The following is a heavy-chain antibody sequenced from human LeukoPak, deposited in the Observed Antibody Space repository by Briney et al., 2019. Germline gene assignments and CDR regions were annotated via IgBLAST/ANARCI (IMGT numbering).Heavy chain of an antibody. CDR2: INPNIGGT. V-gene: IGHV1-2*02. CDR1: GYTFTGYY. Sequence: ASVKVSCKASGYTFTGYYMHWVRQAPGQGLEWMGWINPNIGGTNYAQKFQGRVTMTRDTSISTAYMELSRLRSDDTAVYYCARDESTSILWWWGQGTLVTVSS. D-gene: IGHD2-21*01. J-gene: IGHJ1*01. CDR3: ARDESTSILWW.